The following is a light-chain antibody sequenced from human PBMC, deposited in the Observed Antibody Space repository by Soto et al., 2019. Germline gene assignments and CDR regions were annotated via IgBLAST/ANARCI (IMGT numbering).Light chain of an antibody. J-gene: IGKJ1*01. V-gene: IGKV1-5*03. Sequence: DSHMTQSRSTLSASVGERVAITCRASQSISYWLAWYQQKPGKAPKLLIYKASSLESGVPSRFSGSGSGTEFTLTISSLQPDDFATYYCQQFNSYSPTFGQGTKVDI. CDR2: KAS. CDR3: QQFNSYSPT. CDR1: QSISYW.